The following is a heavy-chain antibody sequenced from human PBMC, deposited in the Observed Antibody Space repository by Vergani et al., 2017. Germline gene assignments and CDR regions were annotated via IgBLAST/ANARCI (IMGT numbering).Heavy chain of an antibody. D-gene: IGHD3-22*01. CDR3: TREWYYDSIAYLAY. J-gene: IGHJ4*02. CDR1: GFTFSGSA. CDR2: IRSKANSYAT. V-gene: IGHV3-73*02. Sequence: EVQLVESGGGLVQPGGSLKLSCAASGFTFSGSAMHWVRQASGKGLEWVGRIRSKANSYATAYAASVKGRFTISRDDSKNTAYLQMNSLKTEDTAVYYCTREWYYDSIAYLAYWGQGTLVTVSS.